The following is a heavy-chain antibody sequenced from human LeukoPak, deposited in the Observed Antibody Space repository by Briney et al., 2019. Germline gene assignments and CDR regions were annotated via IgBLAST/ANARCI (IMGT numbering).Heavy chain of an antibody. J-gene: IGHJ3*02. CDR2: INHSGST. D-gene: IGHD3-22*01. Sequence: SETLSLTCAVYGGSFSGYYWSWIRQPPGKGLEWIGEINHSGSTNYNPSLKSRVTISVDTSKNQFSLKLSSVTAADTAVYYCARDMEYYYDSSGPDAFDIWGQGTMVTVSS. V-gene: IGHV4-34*01. CDR1: GGSFSGYY. CDR3: ARDMEYYYDSSGPDAFDI.